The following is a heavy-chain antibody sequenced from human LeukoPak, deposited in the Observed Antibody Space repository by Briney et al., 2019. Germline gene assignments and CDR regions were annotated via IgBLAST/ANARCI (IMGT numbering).Heavy chain of an antibody. CDR3: AREMETTENFDY. CDR1: GFTFSSYA. Sequence: GRSLRLSCAASGFTFSSYAMHWVRQAPGKGLEWVAVISYDGSNKYYADSVKGRFIISRDSSKNTLYLQMNSLRGEDTAAYYCAREMETTENFDYWGQGALVTVSS. CDR2: ISYDGSNK. V-gene: IGHV3-30-3*01. J-gene: IGHJ4*02. D-gene: IGHD1/OR15-1a*01.